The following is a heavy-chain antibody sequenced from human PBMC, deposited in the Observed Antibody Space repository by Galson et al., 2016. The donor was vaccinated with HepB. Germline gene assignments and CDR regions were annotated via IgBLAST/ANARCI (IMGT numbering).Heavy chain of an antibody. CDR1: GFSFSNSG. J-gene: IGHJ4*02. CDR3: AKDLRRWELPFY. CDR2: IWFDGSEE. D-gene: IGHD2-15*01. V-gene: IGHV3-33*06. Sequence: SLRLSCAASGFSFSNSGMHWVRQAPGKGLEWVALIWFDGSEEFYADSVKGRFTISRDNSKNTLYLQMSSLRVDDTAIYYCAKDLRRWELPFYWGQGTLVTVSS.